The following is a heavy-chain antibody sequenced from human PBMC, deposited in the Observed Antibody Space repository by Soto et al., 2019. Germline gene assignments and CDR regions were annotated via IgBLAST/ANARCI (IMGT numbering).Heavy chain of an antibody. CDR3: ARPLYSYGPMDV. J-gene: IGHJ6*02. D-gene: IGHD5-18*01. V-gene: IGHV4-61*01. Sequence: QVQLQESGPGLVKPSETLSLTCTVSGGSVSSGSYYWSWIRQPPGKGLEWIGYIYYSGSTNYNPSLKSRVTISVDTSKNRCSLNLSSVTAADTAVYYCARPLYSYGPMDVWGQGTTVTVSS. CDR2: IYYSGST. CDR1: GGSVSSGSYY.